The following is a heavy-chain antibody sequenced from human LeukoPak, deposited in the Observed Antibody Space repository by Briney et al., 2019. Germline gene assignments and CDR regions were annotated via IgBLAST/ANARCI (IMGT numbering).Heavy chain of an antibody. CDR3: ARGFYYGDSPNWFDP. Sequence: SETLSLTCTVSGGSISSYYWSWIRQPPGKVLEWIGYIYYSGSTNYNPSLKSRVTISVDTSKNQFSLKLSSVTAADTAVYYCARGFYYGDSPNWFDPWGQGTLVTVSS. CDR1: GGSISSYY. D-gene: IGHD4-17*01. V-gene: IGHV4-59*01. CDR2: IYYSGST. J-gene: IGHJ5*02.